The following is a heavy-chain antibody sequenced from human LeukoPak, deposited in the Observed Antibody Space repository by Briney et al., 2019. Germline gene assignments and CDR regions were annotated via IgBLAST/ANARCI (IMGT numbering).Heavy chain of an antibody. CDR2: IYYSGSA. J-gene: IGHJ4*02. V-gene: IGHV4-39*07. D-gene: IGHD3-22*01. Sequence: SETLSLTCTVSGGSISSSSYYWGWIRQPPGKGLEWIGSIYYSGSAYYNPSLTGRVTISIDTSKKQFSLKLSSVTAADTAVYYCARENYYNTSGVTDYRGQGTLVTVSS. CDR3: ARENYYNTSGVTDY. CDR1: GGSISSSSYY.